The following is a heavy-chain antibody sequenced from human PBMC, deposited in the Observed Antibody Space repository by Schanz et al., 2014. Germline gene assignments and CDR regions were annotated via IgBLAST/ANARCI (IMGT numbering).Heavy chain of an antibody. CDR3: VKDLQRELLRDDHYYGMDV. D-gene: IGHD1-26*01. V-gene: IGHV3-33*06. CDR1: GFTFSSYG. Sequence: LVESGGGVVQPGRSLRLSCAASGFTFSSYGMHWVRQVPGKGLEWVAVGCYDGSKKYYADSVKGRFTTPRDNSKNTMYLQMNSLRAEDTAVYYCVKDLQRELLRDDHYYGMDVWGQGTTVTVSS. CDR2: GCYDGSKK. J-gene: IGHJ6*02.